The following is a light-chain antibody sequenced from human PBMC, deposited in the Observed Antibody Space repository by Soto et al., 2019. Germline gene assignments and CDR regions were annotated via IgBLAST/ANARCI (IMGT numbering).Light chain of an antibody. V-gene: IGKV3-15*01. CDR2: GAS. Sequence: EILMTQSPATLSVSPGERATLSCRASQSVSSNLAWYQQKPGQAPRLLMYGASARATGIPARFSGSGSGTEFTLTISSLQSEDFAVYYCQQYNNWPPYTFGQGTKVDI. J-gene: IGKJ2*01. CDR3: QQYNNWPPYT. CDR1: QSVSSN.